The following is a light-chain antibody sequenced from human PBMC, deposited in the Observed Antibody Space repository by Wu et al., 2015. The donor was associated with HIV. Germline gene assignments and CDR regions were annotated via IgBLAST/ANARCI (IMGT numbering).Light chain of an antibody. CDR3: QQYNKWPRS. J-gene: IGKJ1*01. Sequence: EIVLTQFPATLSLSPGERATLSCRASQSVSNSLVWYQQRPGQAPRLLIYTASTRATGIPARFSGSGSGAEFTLTISSLQSEDLAVYYCQQYNKWPRSFGQGTKVEVK. V-gene: IGKV3-15*01. CDR2: TAS. CDR1: QSVSNS.